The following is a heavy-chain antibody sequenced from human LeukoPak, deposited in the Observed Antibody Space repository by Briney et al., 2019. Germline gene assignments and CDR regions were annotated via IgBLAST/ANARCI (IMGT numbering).Heavy chain of an antibody. V-gene: IGHV1-69*04. CDR3: ARTRKDYYDSSGYYEGPYFDF. CDR1: GGTFSRYA. CDR2: IIPILGIA. D-gene: IGHD3-22*01. Sequence: SVKVSCKASGGTFSRYAVSWVRQAPGQGLEWRGGIIPILGIANYAQKFQGRVTITADKSTSTAYMELSSLRSEDTAVYYCARTRKDYYDSSGYYEGPYFDFWGQGTLVTVSS. J-gene: IGHJ4*02.